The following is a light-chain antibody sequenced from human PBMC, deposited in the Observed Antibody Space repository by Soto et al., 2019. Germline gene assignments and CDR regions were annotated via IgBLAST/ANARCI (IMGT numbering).Light chain of an antibody. J-gene: IGKJ5*01. CDR2: DAS. Sequence: EIVMTQSPGTLSVSPGERATLSCRASQSVRSKLAWYQQKPGQAPRLLIYDASTRATVIPARFSGSGSGTKFTLTISSLQSEDFAVYYCQQYNNWPPITFGQGTRLEIK. CDR3: QQYNNWPPIT. V-gene: IGKV3-15*01. CDR1: QSVRSK.